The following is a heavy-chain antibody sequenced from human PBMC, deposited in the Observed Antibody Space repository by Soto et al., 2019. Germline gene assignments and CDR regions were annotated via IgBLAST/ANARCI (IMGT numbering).Heavy chain of an antibody. CDR3: ARDLDGSGSYYTDY. J-gene: IGHJ4*02. CDR2: IRPYNGNK. D-gene: IGHD3-10*01. V-gene: IGHV1-18*01. CDR1: GYVFSGFG. Sequence: AASVKVSCKASGYVFSGFGINWVRQVPGQGLEWMGWIRPYNGNKNYAQKFQGRVTMTTDTSTSTAYMEMRSLRSDDTAVYYCARDLDGSGSYYTDYWGQGSLVTVSS.